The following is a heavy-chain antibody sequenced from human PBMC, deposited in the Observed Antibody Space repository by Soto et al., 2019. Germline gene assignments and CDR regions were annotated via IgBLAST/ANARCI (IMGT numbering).Heavy chain of an antibody. CDR2: IYYSGST. Sequence: SETVSLTCTVSGDSLSSPGYYWSWIRQHPGKGLEWIGYIYYSGSTYYNPSLKSRLSISVDTSNNQFSLNLRSVTAADTAVYYCARLGGYCTITSCYGYYGMDVWGQGTTVTVSS. J-gene: IGHJ6*01. D-gene: IGHD2-2*01. CDR3: ARLGGYCTITSCYGYYGMDV. V-gene: IGHV4-31*03. CDR1: GDSLSSPGYY.